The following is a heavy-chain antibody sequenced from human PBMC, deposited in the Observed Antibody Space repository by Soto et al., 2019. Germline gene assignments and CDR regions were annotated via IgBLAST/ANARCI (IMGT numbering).Heavy chain of an antibody. Sequence: SGPTLVNPTQTLTLTCTFSGFSLSTSGMCVSWIRQPPGKALEWLARINWDDDKYYSTSLKTRLTISKDTSKNQVVLTMTNMDPVDTATYYCARISLGFDIVATIDGYYFDYWGQGTLVTVSS. CDR3: ARISLGFDIVATIDGYYFDY. J-gene: IGHJ4*02. V-gene: IGHV2-70*11. D-gene: IGHD5-12*01. CDR1: GFSLSTSGMC. CDR2: INWDDDK.